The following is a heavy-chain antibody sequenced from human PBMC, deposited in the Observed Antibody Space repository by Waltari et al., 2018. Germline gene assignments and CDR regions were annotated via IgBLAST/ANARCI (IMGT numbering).Heavy chain of an antibody. J-gene: IGHJ4*02. CDR2: LIPILGIA. V-gene: IGHV1-69*04. CDR3: ARLQTRCITGTRGGGEDY. D-gene: IGHD1-7*01. Sequence: QVQLVQSGAEVKKPGSSVKVYCTASGGTFSSYAISWVRQAPGHGLEWMGGLIPILGIANYAKKFQGRVTMTADESTSTAYMELSSLRSEDTAVYYCARLQTRCITGTRGGGEDYWGQGTLVTVSS. CDR1: GGTFSSYA.